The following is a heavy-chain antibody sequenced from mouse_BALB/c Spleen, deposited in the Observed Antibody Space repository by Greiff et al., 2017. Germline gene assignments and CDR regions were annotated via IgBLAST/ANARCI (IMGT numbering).Heavy chain of an antibody. CDR3: ARAGGNYVDFAY. Sequence: EVKLMESGPGLVKPSQSLSLTCSVTGYSITSGYYWNWIRQFPGNKLEWMGYISYDGSNNYNPSLKNRISITRDTSKNQFFLKLNSVTTEDTATYYCARAGGNYVDFAYWGQGTLVTVSA. D-gene: IGHD2-1*01. CDR1: GYSITSGYY. V-gene: IGHV3-6*02. J-gene: IGHJ3*01. CDR2: ISYDGSN.